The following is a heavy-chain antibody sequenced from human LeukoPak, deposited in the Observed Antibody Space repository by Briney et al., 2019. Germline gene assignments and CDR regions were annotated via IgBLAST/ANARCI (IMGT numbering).Heavy chain of an antibody. CDR2: ISAYNGNT. Sequence: ASVKVSCKASGYTFTSYGVSWVRQAPGQGLEWMGWISAYNGNTKYAQKLQGRVTMTRNTSISTAYMELSSLRSEDTAVYYCARRGISSDYWGQGTLVTVSS. D-gene: IGHD3-3*02. J-gene: IGHJ4*02. V-gene: IGHV1-18*01. CDR1: GYTFTSYG. CDR3: ARRGISSDY.